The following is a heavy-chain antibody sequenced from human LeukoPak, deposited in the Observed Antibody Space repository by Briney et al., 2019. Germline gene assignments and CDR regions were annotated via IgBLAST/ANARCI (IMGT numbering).Heavy chain of an antibody. CDR1: GGSISSGSYY. J-gene: IGHJ4*02. CDR2: IYTSGST. D-gene: IGHD1-26*01. Sequence: SETLSLTCTVSGGSISSGSYYWSWIRQPAGKGLEWIGRIYTSGSTNYNPSLKSRVTISIDASKNQFSLRLSSVTAADTAVYYCTRGGELMNYWGQGTLVTVSS. V-gene: IGHV4-61*02. CDR3: TRGGELMNY.